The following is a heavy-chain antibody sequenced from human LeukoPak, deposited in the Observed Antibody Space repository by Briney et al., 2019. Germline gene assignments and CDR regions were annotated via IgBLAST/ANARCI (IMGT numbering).Heavy chain of an antibody. CDR3: ARGPPLFDP. V-gene: IGHV3-30*02. Sequence: GGSLRLSCAASGFIFSSFGMHWVRQAPGKGLEWVAFIRYDGSNKYYADSVEGRFTISRDNAKNSLYLLMNSLRAEDTAVYYCARGPPLFDPWGQGTLVTVSS. CDR2: IRYDGSNK. CDR1: GFIFSSFG. J-gene: IGHJ5*02.